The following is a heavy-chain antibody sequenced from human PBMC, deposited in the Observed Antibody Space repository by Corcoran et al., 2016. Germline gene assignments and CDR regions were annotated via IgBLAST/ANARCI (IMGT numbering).Heavy chain of an antibody. CDR3: ASSHAYCRSTSCLDALDI. CDR1: GYSFTSYW. CDR2: IYPGDSDT. Sequence: EVQLVQSGSEVKKPGESLKISCKGSGYSFTSYWIGWVRQMPGKGLEWMGIIYPGDSDTRYSPSFQGQVTISADKSISTAYLQWSSLKASDTAMYYCASSHAYCRSTSCLDALDIWGQGTMVTISS. J-gene: IGHJ3*02. D-gene: IGHD2-2*01. V-gene: IGHV5-51*01.